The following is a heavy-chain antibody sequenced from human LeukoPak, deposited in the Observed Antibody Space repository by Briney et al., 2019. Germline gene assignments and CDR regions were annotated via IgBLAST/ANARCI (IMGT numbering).Heavy chain of an antibody. V-gene: IGHV1-18*01. D-gene: IGHD5-12*01. CDR2: ISAYNGNT. CDR3: VRVTPFSGYDFFNYGMDV. Sequence: ASVKVSCKASGYTFTSYGISWVRQAPGQGLEWMGWISAYNGNTNYAQKLQGRVTMTTDTSTSTAYMELRSLRSDDTAVYYCVRVTPFSGYDFFNYGMDVWGQGTTVTVSS. J-gene: IGHJ6*02. CDR1: GYTFTSYG.